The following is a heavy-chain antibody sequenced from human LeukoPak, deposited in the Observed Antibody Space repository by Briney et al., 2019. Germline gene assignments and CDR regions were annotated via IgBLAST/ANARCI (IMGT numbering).Heavy chain of an antibody. D-gene: IGHD3-10*01. CDR1: GYTFTSYG. V-gene: IGHV1-18*01. CDR3: AREAYYGSGSYYAGY. CDR2: ISAYNGNT. J-gene: IGHJ4*02. Sequence: ASVKVSCKASGYTFTSYGISWVRQAPGQGLEWMGWISAYNGNTNYAQKLQGRVTMTTDTSTSTAYMELRSLRSDDTAVYYCAREAYYGSGSYYAGYWGQGTLVTVSS.